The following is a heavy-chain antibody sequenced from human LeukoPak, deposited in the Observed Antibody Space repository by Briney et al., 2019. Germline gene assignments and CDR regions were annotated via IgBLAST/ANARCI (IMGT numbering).Heavy chain of an antibody. D-gene: IGHD5-12*01. J-gene: IGHJ4*02. Sequence: GESLKISCAASGFTFSSYAMSWVRQAPGKGLEWVSAISGSGGRTYYADSVKGRFTISRDNSKNTLYLQMNSLRAEDTAVDYCAKDRQGVRGVATIFWGQGTLVTVSS. CDR2: ISGSGGRT. V-gene: IGHV3-23*01. CDR1: GFTFSSYA. CDR3: AKDRQGVRGVATIF.